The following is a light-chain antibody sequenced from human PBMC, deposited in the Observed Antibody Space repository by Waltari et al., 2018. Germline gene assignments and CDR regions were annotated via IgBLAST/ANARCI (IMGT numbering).Light chain of an antibody. CDR3: QQSYSTPWT. CDR1: QSISSY. CDR2: AAS. V-gene: IGKV1-39*01. J-gene: IGKJ1*01. Sequence: DIQMTQSPSSLSASVGDRVTITCRASQSISSYLNWYQQKPGKAPKLLSYAASSLQSGVPSMFSGSGSGTDFTLTISSLQPEDFATYYCQQSYSTPWTFGQGTKVEIK.